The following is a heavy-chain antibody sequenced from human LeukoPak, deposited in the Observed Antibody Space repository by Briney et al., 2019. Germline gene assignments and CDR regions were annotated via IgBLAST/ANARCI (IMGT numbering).Heavy chain of an antibody. J-gene: IGHJ3*02. CDR2: IYYSGRT. V-gene: IGHV4-59*12. CDR1: GGSISTYY. Sequence: SETLSLTCTVSGGSISTYYWSWIRQPPGKGLEWIGHIYYSGRTNYNSPLKSRVTISVDTSNNQFSLKLSSVTAADTAVYYCARDTFYYDSGGYDDAFDIWGPGTTVTVSS. D-gene: IGHD3-22*01. CDR3: ARDTFYYDSGGYDDAFDI.